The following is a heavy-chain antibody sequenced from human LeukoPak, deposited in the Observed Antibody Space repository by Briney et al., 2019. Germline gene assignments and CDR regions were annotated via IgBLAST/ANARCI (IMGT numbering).Heavy chain of an antibody. CDR2: ISWNSGSI. J-gene: IGHJ4*02. D-gene: IGHD7-27*01. Sequence: PGGSLRLSCAASGFTFDDYAMHWVRQAPGKGLEWVSGISWNSGSIGYADSVKGRFTVSRDNAKNSLYLQMSSLRAEDTAVYYCARDPAWGAIDYWGQGTLVTVSS. CDR3: ARDPAWGAIDY. V-gene: IGHV3-9*01. CDR1: GFTFDDYA.